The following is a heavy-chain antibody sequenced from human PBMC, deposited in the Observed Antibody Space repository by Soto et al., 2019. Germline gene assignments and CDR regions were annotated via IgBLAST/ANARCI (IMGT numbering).Heavy chain of an antibody. D-gene: IGHD2-15*01. Sequence: GASVKVSCKASGYTFTSYDINWVRQATGQGLEWMGWMNPNSGNTGYAQKFQGRVTMTRNTSISTAYMELSSLRSEDTAVYYCARVGSVPARRLGSWFDPWGQGTLVTVSS. V-gene: IGHV1-8*01. CDR1: GYTFTSYD. J-gene: IGHJ5*02. CDR2: MNPNSGNT. CDR3: ARVGSVPARRLGSWFDP.